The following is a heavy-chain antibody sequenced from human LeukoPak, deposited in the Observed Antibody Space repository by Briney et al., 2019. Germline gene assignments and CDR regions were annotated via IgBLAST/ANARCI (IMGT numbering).Heavy chain of an antibody. D-gene: IGHD2-2*01. CDR1: GGTFSSYA. Sequence: ASVKVSCKASGGTFSSYAISWVRQAPGQGLEWMGGIIPIFGTANYAQKFQGRVTITTDESTSTAYMELSSLRSEDTAVYYCARGPVIPAAIDDFWDYFDYWGQGTLVTVPS. V-gene: IGHV1-69*05. J-gene: IGHJ4*02. CDR3: ARGPVIPAAIDDFWDYFDY. CDR2: IIPIFGTA.